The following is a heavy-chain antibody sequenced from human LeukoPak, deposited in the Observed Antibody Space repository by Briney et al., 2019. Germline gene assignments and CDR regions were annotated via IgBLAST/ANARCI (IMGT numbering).Heavy chain of an antibody. V-gene: IGHV3-7*04. J-gene: IGHJ4*02. CDR3: ARHSAGYTTFFDY. CDR1: GFTLSYYW. Sequence: GGSLRLACAASGFTLSYYWMTWVRRAPGKGLEWVANIMQDGSEKYYVDSVKGRFTISRDNAKNSLYLQMNSLRAEDTAVYYCARHSAGYTTFFDYWGQGTLVTVSS. D-gene: IGHD5-24*01. CDR2: IMQDGSEK.